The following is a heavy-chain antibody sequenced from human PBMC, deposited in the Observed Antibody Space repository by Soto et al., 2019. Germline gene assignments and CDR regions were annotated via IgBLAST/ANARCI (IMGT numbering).Heavy chain of an antibody. CDR3: AKEYYYGSGSPKGFDY. CDR2: ISYDGSNK. J-gene: IGHJ4*02. Sequence: GGSLRLSCVASGFTFSSYGMHWVRQAPGKGLEWVAVISYDGSNKYYADSVKGRFTISRDNSKNTLYLQMNSLRAEDTAVYYCAKEYYYGSGSPKGFDYWGQGTLVTVSS. D-gene: IGHD3-10*01. V-gene: IGHV3-30*18. CDR1: GFTFSSYG.